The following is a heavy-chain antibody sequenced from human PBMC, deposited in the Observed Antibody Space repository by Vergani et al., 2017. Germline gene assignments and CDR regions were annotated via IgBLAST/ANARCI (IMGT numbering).Heavy chain of an antibody. V-gene: IGHV4-61*02. CDR2: FYTGGGT. Sequence: QVQLQESGPGLVRPSQTLSLTCTVSGASISSGSYYWSWFRQPAGKRLEWIGRFYTGGGTNYNPSLKSRVTISVDTSKNQFYLQLSSVTAADTAGYYCERVPLYSNTWPFLLLEMDVWGQGTTVTVSS. D-gene: IGHD6-13*01. J-gene: IGHJ6*02. CDR1: GASISSGSYY. CDR3: ERVPLYSNTWPFLLLEMDV.